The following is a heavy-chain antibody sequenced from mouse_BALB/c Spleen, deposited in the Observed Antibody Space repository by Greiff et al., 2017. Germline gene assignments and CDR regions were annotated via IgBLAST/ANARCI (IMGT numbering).Heavy chain of an antibody. D-gene: IGHD4-1*01. V-gene: IGHV1S81*02. CDR2: INPSNGRT. CDR1: GYTFTSYW. Sequence: VQLQQPGAELVKPGASVKLSCKASGYTFTSYWMHWVKQRPGQGLEWIGEINPSNGRTNYNEKFKSKATLTVDKSSSTAYMQISSLTSEDSAVYYCARWEGDWGRGTLVTGSA. J-gene: IGHJ3*01. CDR3: ARWEGD.